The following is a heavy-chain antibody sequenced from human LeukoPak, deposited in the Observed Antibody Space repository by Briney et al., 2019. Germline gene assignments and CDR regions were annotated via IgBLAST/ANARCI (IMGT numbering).Heavy chain of an antibody. J-gene: IGHJ4*02. CDR3: ARDKSWLDY. Sequence: GGSLRLSCAASGFTFSSYSMNWVRQAPGKGLEWVSVIYSGGSTYYADSVKGRFTISRDNSKNTLYLQMNSLRAEDTAVYYCARDKSWLDYWGQGTLVTVSS. D-gene: IGHD5-24*01. CDR1: GFTFSSYS. CDR2: IYSGGST. V-gene: IGHV3-66*01.